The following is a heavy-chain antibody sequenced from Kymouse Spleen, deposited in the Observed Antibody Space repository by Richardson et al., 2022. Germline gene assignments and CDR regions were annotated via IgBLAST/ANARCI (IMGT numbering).Heavy chain of an antibody. V-gene: IGHV3-33*01. CDR2: IWYDGSNK. CDR3: ARDIPSIKDYYYYGMDV. Sequence: QVQLVESGGGVVQPGRSLRLSCAASGFTFSSYGMHWVRQAPGKGLEWVAVIWYDGSNKYYADSVKGRFTISRDNSKNTLYLQMNSLRAEDTAVYYCARDIPSIKDYYYYGMDVWGQGTTVTVSS. D-gene: IGHD2-21*02,IGHD3-10*01,IGHD3-16*02. CDR1: GFTFSSYG. J-gene: IGHJ6*02.